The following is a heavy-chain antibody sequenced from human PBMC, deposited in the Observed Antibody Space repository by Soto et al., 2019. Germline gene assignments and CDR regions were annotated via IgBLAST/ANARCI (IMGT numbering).Heavy chain of an antibody. CDR3: ARGNHRGLQLWYFDL. D-gene: IGHD5-12*01. V-gene: IGHV1-69*12. Sequence: QVQLVQSGAEVKKPGSSVKVSCKASGGTFSNYPISWVRQAPGQGLEWMGGIIPIFGTVNYAQKFQGRVTITADESTSTAYRELSSLRSEDTAVYYCARGNHRGLQLWYFDLWGRGPLVTVSS. CDR1: GGTFSNYP. J-gene: IGHJ2*01. CDR2: IIPIFGTV.